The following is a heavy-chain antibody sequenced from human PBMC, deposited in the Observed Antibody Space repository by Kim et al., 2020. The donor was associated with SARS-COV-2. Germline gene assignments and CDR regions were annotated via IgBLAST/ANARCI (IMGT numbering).Heavy chain of an antibody. CDR2: IKSNPDGGTT. D-gene: IGHD3-9*01. V-gene: IGHV3-15*01. CDR3: TTDSLRIPTIFCGFDC. CDR1: GFTFKNAW. Sequence: GGSLRLSCAASGFTFKNAWMSWVRQAPGKGLEWIGRIKSNPDGGTTDYAAPVRGRFTISRDDSKTTLYLQMNSLKTEDTAVYYCTTDSLRIPTIFCGFDCWGQGTLVTVSS. J-gene: IGHJ4*02.